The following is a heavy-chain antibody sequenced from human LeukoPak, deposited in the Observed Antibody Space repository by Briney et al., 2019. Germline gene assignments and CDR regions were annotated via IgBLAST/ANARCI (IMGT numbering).Heavy chain of an antibody. Sequence: PGGSLRLSCAASGFTFSSYEMNWVRQAPGKGLEWVSYISSSGSTIYYADSVKGRFTISRDSSKNTLYLQMNSLRAEDTAVYYCAKDAAMVYLFDYWGQGTLVTVSS. D-gene: IGHD5-18*01. CDR2: ISSSGSTI. CDR3: AKDAAMVYLFDY. V-gene: IGHV3-48*03. J-gene: IGHJ4*02. CDR1: GFTFSSYE.